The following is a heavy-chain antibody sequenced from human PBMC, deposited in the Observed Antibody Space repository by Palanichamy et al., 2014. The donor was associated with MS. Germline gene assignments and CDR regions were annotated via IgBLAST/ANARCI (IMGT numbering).Heavy chain of an antibody. J-gene: IGHJ4*02. CDR1: GFTFSSYA. CDR3: VKDLSVIAAAGRFDY. V-gene: IGHV3-64D*06. D-gene: IGHD6-13*01. Sequence: EVQLVESGGGLVQPGGSLRLSCSASGFTFSSYAMHWVRQAPGKGLEYVSAISSNGGSTYYADSVKGRFTISRDNSKNTLYLQMSSLRAEDTAVYYCVKDLSVIAAAGRFDYWGQGTLVTVSS. CDR2: ISSNGGST.